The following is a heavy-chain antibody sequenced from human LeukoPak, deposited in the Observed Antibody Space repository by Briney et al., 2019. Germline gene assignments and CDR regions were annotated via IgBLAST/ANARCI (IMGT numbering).Heavy chain of an antibody. V-gene: IGHV3-30*04. CDR2: ISYNGSHQ. Sequence: GGSLRLSCAASGFTFSYFSMHWVRQAPGKGLEWLALISYNGSHQHYADSVKGRFTISRDNSKNTMYMQMNSLRAEDTAVYYCAKGGLGTFDSWGQGTLVTVSS. CDR3: AKGGLGTFDS. J-gene: IGHJ4*02. D-gene: IGHD7-27*01. CDR1: GFTFSYFS.